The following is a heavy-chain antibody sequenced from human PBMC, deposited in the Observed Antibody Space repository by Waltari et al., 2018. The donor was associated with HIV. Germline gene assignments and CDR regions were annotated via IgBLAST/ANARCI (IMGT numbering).Heavy chain of an antibody. CDR2: MSSSGTFT. CDR3: ARDSRDNSWSLNFFDP. CDR1: GFTFNSYS. V-gene: IGHV3-21*01. D-gene: IGHD6-13*01. J-gene: IGHJ5*02. Sequence: EVLLVESVGGPVKPGGSLRLSCRASGFTFNSYSLNWVRQAPGKGLEWISYMSSSGTFTHYADSVKGRFTISRDNANKSVYLQMNSLRAEDTAVYYCARDSRDNSWSLNFFDPWGQGTLVTVSS.